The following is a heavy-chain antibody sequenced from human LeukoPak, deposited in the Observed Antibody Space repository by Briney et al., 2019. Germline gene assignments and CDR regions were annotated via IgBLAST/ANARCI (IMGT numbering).Heavy chain of an antibody. D-gene: IGHD4-23*01. CDR1: GFTFSSYS. CDR2: LSGSGGRT. V-gene: IGHV3-23*01. CDR3: AKLFGGNSGAEF. Sequence: GGSLRLSCAASGFTFSSYSMNWVRQAPGKGLEWVSGLSGSGGRTYYADSVKGRFTISRDNSKNTLYLQMSSLGAEDTAVYYCAKLFGGNSGAEFRGQGTLVSVSS. J-gene: IGHJ4*02.